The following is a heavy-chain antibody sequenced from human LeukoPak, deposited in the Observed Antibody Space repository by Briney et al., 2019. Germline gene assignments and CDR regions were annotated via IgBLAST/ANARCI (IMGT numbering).Heavy chain of an antibody. D-gene: IGHD3-10*01. J-gene: IGHJ6*03. CDR3: ARGGGMVRGVRLGNYYYYYYMDV. Sequence: SETLSLTCTVSGYSISSGYYWGWIRQPPGKGLEWIGSIYHSGSTYYNPSLKSRVTISVDTSKNQFSLKLSSVTAADTAVYYCARGGGMVRGVRLGNYYYYYYMDVWGKGTTVTVSS. V-gene: IGHV4-38-2*02. CDR2: IYHSGST. CDR1: GYSISSGYY.